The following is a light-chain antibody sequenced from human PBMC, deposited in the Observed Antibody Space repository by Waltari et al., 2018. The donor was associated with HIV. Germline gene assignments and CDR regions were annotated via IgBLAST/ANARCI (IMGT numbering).Light chain of an antibody. J-gene: IGKJ4*01. V-gene: IGKV1-33*01. CDR3: QQYNDFPT. CDR2: DAS. Sequence: DIQMTQSPSSLSASIGDRVIITCQASQDISKYLNWYQQKPGKAPQLLIYDASNLDTGVLSRFNGSGSGTDFTFTILSLQPEDIATYYCQQYNDFPTFGGGTKVDMK. CDR1: QDISKY.